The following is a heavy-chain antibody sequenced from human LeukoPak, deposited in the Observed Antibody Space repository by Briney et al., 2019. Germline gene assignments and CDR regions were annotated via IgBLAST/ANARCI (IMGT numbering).Heavy chain of an antibody. CDR3: ARGGSGYDSFYYYGMDV. D-gene: IGHD5-12*01. CDR2: INHSGST. J-gene: IGHJ6*02. Sequence: SETLSLTCAVYGGSFSGYYWTWIRQPPGKGLEWIGEINHSGSTNYNPSLKSRVTISVDTSKNQFSLKLSSVTAADTAVYYCARGGSGYDSFYYYGMDVWGQGTTVTVSS. CDR1: GGSFSGYY. V-gene: IGHV4-34*01.